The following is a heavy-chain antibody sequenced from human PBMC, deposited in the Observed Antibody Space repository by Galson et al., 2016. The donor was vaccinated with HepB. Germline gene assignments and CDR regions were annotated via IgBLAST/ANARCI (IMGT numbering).Heavy chain of an antibody. CDR1: GVYLNNNAMA. CDR2: VYSNDDK. CDR3: AHSKRLGVFTLFDS. Sequence: PALVKPTQTLTLTCTLSGVYLNNNAMAVGWIRQPPGKALEWLAIVYSNDDKRYSPSLRRRLTITRDTYKNQVILTMTNFDPLDTATYFCAHSKRLGVFTLFDSWGQGTLVTVSS. D-gene: IGHD1-1*01. J-gene: IGHJ4*02. V-gene: IGHV2-5*01.